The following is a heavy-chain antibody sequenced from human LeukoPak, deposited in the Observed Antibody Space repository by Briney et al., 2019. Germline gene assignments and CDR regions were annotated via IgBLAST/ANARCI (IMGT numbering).Heavy chain of an antibody. V-gene: IGHV3-64D*09. J-gene: IGHJ6*02. D-gene: IGHD4-11*01. CDR1: GFTFSSYA. CDR3: VKETVTAYYYGMDV. CDR2: ISSNGGST. Sequence: GGSLRLSCSASGFTFSSYAIHWVRQAPGKGLEYASAISSNGGSTYYADSVKGRFTNSRDNSKDTLYLQMSSLRAEDTAVYYCVKETVTAYYYGMDVWGQGTTVTVSS.